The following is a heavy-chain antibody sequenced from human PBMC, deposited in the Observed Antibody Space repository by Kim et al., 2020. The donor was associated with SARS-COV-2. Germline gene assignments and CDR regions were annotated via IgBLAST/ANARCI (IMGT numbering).Heavy chain of an antibody. CDR3: ARGGGYCSGGSCSPGY. CDR2: IYYSGST. CDR1: GGSISSGGYY. D-gene: IGHD2-15*01. Sequence: SETLSLTCTVSGGSISSGGYYWSWIHQHPGKGLEWIGYIYYSGSTYYNPSLKSRVTISVDTSKNQFSLKLSSVTAADTAVYYCARGGGYCSGGSCSPGYWGQGTLVTVSS. V-gene: IGHV4-31*03. J-gene: IGHJ4*02.